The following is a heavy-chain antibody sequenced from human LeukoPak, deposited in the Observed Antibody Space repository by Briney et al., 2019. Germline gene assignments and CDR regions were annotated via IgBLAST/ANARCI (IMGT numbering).Heavy chain of an antibody. Sequence: GGSLRLSCAASGFTLSSYAMSWVRQAPGKGLEWVSSISSSSSYIYYADSVKGRFTISRDNAKNSLYLQMNSLRAEDTAVYYCARDLIAAAGTGVYYFDYWGQGTLVTVSS. V-gene: IGHV3-21*01. CDR2: ISSSSSYI. CDR3: ARDLIAAAGTGVYYFDY. CDR1: GFTLSSYA. D-gene: IGHD6-13*01. J-gene: IGHJ4*02.